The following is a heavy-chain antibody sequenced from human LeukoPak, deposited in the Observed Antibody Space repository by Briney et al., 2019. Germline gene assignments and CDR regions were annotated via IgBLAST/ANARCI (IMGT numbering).Heavy chain of an antibody. CDR2: IYYSGST. CDR3: ATSYRTAIIWNGFDP. J-gene: IGHJ5*02. D-gene: IGHD5-18*01. CDR1: GDSITSYY. Sequence: SETLSLTCTVSGDSITSYYWGWIRQPPGKGLEWIGSIYYSGSTYYNPSLKSRVTISVDTSKNQFSLKLSSVTAADTAVYYCATSYRTAIIWNGFDPWGQGTLVTVSS. V-gene: IGHV4-39*07.